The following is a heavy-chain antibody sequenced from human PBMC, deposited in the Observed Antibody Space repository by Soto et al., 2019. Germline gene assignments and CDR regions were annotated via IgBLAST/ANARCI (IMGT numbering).Heavy chain of an antibody. V-gene: IGHV3-23*01. D-gene: IGHD3-22*01. J-gene: IGHJ4*02. CDR1: GFTFSSYA. CDR3: AKDSHYYDSSGSHNLGY. CDR2: ISGSGGST. Sequence: GSLRLSCAASGFTFSSYAMSWVRQAPGKGLEWVSAISGSGGSTYYADSVKGRFTISRDNSKNTLYLQMNSLRAEDTAVYYCAKDSHYYDSSGSHNLGYWGQGALVTVSS.